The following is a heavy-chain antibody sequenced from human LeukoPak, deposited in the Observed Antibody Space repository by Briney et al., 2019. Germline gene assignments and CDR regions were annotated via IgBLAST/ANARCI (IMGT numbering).Heavy chain of an antibody. CDR1: SDSFNIYY. Sequence: SDTLSLTCAVYSDSFNIYYWIWHRQSQGQGLEWTGEINHSGNTQYNPSLKSRVNISVDTSKNQVSLKVTSVTAADTAVYYCARDKMDYYGSGSIVHWFDPWGQGTLVTVSS. CDR2: INHSGNT. V-gene: IGHV4-34*01. D-gene: IGHD3-10*01. J-gene: IGHJ5*02. CDR3: ARDKMDYYGSGSIVHWFDP.